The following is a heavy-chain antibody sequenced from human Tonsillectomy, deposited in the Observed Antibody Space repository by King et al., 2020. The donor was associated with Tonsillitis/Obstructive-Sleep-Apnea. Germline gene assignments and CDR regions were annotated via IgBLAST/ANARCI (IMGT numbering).Heavy chain of an antibody. CDR2: ISWNSGSI. V-gene: IGHV3-9*01. CDR1: GFTFDDYA. D-gene: IGHD5-18*01. Sequence: VQLVESGGGLVQPGRSLRLSCAASGFTFDDYAMHWVRQAPGKGLEWVSGISWNSGSIGYADSVKGRFTISRDNAKNSPYLQMNSLRAEDTALYYCAKDTSYQLWLVNWGQGTLVTVSS. CDR3: AKDTSYQLWLVN. J-gene: IGHJ4*02.